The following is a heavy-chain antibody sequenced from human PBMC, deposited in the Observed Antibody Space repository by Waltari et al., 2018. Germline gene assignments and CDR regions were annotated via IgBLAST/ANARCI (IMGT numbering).Heavy chain of an antibody. Sequence: EVQLLESGGGLVQPGGSLRLSCAASGFTFSSYAMSWVRQAPGKGLDWVSAISGSGGSTYYADSVKGRFTISRDNSKNTLYLQMNSLRAEDTAVYYCAKDSDSSGWPYYFDYWGQGTLVTVSS. CDR1: GFTFSSYA. CDR3: AKDSDSSGWPYYFDY. D-gene: IGHD6-19*01. V-gene: IGHV3-23*01. CDR2: ISGSGGST. J-gene: IGHJ4*02.